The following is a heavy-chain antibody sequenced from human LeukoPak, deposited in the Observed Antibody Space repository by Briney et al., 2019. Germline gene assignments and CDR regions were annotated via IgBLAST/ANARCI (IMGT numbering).Heavy chain of an antibody. J-gene: IGHJ4*02. V-gene: IGHV3-48*03. CDR1: GFIFSSYE. D-gene: IGHD2-15*01. CDR2: ISRSSSNI. CDR3: ASLLGACSVPHCPPSPDY. Sequence: GGSLRLSCAASGFIFSSYEMSWVRQAPGKGLEWVSYISRSSSNIYYADSVKGRFTISRDNAKNSLYLQMNSLRAEDTATYYCASLLGACSVPHCPPSPDYWGQGSLVTVSS.